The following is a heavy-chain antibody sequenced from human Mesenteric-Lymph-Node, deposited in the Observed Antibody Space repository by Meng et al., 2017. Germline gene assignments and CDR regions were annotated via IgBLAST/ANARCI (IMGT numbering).Heavy chain of an antibody. V-gene: IGHV4-34*01. CDR2: INHSGST. CDR3: ARFPVVPAQNNWFDP. D-gene: IGHD2-2*01. CDR1: GGSFSGYY. J-gene: IGHJ5*02. Sequence: SETLSLTCAVYGGSFSGYYWSWIRQPPGKGLEWIGEINHSGSTNYNPSLKSRVTISVDTSKNQFSLKLSSVTAADTAVYYCARFPVVPAQNNWFDPWGQGTLVTVSS.